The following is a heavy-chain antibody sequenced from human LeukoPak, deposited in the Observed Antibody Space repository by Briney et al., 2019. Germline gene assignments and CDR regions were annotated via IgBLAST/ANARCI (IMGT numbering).Heavy chain of an antibody. J-gene: IGHJ6*04. CDR2: INHSGSA. CDR3: ARDPGIAVAGIPGYYEVIDG. V-gene: IGHV4-34*01. Sequence: SETLSLTCAVYGGSFSGYYWSWIPKPPGKGLEGMGEINHSGSANHNPSLKSRVTISGDTSKLQCSLKLSSVTAADTAVYYCARDPGIAVAGIPGYYEVIDGRGERDTGTISS. D-gene: IGHD6-19*01. CDR1: GGSFSGYY.